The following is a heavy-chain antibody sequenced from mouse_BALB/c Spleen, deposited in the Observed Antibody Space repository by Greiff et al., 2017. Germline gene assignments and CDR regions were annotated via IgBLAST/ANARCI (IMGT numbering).Heavy chain of an antibody. D-gene: IGHD1-1*01. Sequence: EVMLVESGGGLVKPGGSLKLSCAASGFTFSDYYMYWVRQTPEKRLEWVATISDGGSYTYYPDSVKGRFTISRDNAKNNLYLQMSSLKSEDTAMYYCAREGYYGSLDYWGQGTTLTVSS. CDR3: AREGYYGSLDY. CDR1: GFTFSDYY. J-gene: IGHJ2*01. CDR2: ISDGGSYT. V-gene: IGHV5-4*02.